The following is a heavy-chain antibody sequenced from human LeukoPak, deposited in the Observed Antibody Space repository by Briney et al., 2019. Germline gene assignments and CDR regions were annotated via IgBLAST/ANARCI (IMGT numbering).Heavy chain of an antibody. V-gene: IGHV1-8*03. CDR1: GYTFTSYD. J-gene: IGHJ4*02. D-gene: IGHD6-6*01. Sequence: ASVKVSCKASGYTFTSYDINWVRQATGQGLEWMGWMNPNSAYTGYAQKFQGRVTITRNTSISTTYMELSSLRFEDTAVYYCARGRERGSSSSFTDYWGQGTLVTVSS. CDR2: MNPNSAYT. CDR3: ARGRERGSSSSFTDY.